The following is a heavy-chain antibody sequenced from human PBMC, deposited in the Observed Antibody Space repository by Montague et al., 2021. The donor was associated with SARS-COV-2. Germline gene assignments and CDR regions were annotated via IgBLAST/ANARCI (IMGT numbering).Heavy chain of an antibody. V-gene: IGHV2-70*12. CDR2: IDWDDDK. J-gene: IGHJ4*02. CDR1: GFSLSTSGMC. D-gene: IGHD3-10*01. Sequence: VKPTQTLTLTCTFSGFSLSTSGMCVSWIRQPPGKALEWLARIDWDDDKYYSTSLKTRLTISKDTSKNQVVLTMTNMDPVDTATYYCAHRRPGSGSYYFDYWGQGTLVTVSS. CDR3: AHRRPGSGSYYFDY.